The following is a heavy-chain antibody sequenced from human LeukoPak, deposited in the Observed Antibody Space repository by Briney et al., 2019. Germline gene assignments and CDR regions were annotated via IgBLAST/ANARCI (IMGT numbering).Heavy chain of an antibody. J-gene: IGHJ3*02. V-gene: IGHV5-51*01. CDR1: GYTFATYW. CDR3: ARSGHKYSSGWFGGAFDI. D-gene: IGHD6-19*01. Sequence: PGESLKISCKGFGYTFATYWIAWVRQMPGKGLEWMAIMYSGGSDARYSPSFEGQVTISADKSINTAYMQWSSLKASDTAIYFCARSGHKYSSGWFGGAFDIWGQGTMVTVSS. CDR2: MYSGGSDA.